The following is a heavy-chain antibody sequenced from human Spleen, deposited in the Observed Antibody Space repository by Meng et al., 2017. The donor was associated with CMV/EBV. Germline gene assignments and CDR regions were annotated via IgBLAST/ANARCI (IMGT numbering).Heavy chain of an antibody. CDR2: MIPMSGVG. V-gene: IGHV1-69*05. CDR1: GNTFRSFA. CDR3: VRDVRGPGTYHFYGLDV. J-gene: IGHJ6*02. Sequence: SVKVSCKTSGNTFRSFAISWVRQVPGHGLEWMGGMIPMSGVGKYAQKFQGRVTITTDESTSTAYLALSSLTSEDSGIYYCVRDVRGPGTYHFYGLDVWGQGTTVTVSS. D-gene: IGHD3-10*01.